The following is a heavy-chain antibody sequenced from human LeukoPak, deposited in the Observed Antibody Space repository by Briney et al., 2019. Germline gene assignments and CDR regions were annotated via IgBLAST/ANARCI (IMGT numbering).Heavy chain of an antibody. CDR2: IYSGGST. V-gene: IGHV3-53*01. CDR3: AGTAGATSYYYYGMDV. Sequence: GGSLRLSCAASGFTFSSYAMSWVRQAPGKGLEWVSVIYSGGSTYYADSVKGRFTISRDNSKNTLYLQMNSLRAEDTAVYYCAGTAGATSYYYYGMDVWGQGTTVTVS. CDR1: GFTFSSYA. D-gene: IGHD1-26*01. J-gene: IGHJ6*02.